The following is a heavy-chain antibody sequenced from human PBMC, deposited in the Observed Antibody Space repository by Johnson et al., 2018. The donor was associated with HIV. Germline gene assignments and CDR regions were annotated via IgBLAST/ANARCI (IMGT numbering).Heavy chain of an antibody. J-gene: IGHJ3*02. CDR1: GFTFDDYA. CDR3: ASRYDSSGYYPDAFDI. V-gene: IGHV3-9*01. D-gene: IGHD3-22*01. CDR2: ISWNSGSI. Sequence: VQLVESGGGLIQPGKSLRLSCAASGFTFDDYAMHWVRQAPGKGLEWVSGISWNSGSIGYADSVKGRFTISRDNAKKSLYLQMNSLRAEDTALYYCASRYDSSGYYPDAFDIWGQGTMVTVSS.